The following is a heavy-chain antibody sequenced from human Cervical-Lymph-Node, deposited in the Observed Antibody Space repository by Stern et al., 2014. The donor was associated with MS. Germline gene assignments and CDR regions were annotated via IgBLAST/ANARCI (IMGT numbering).Heavy chain of an antibody. CDR3: ARGYGGNPIDY. J-gene: IGHJ4*02. Sequence: QLQLQELGPRLVKISETLSLTYTVSCGSTSSYYWSSTLQPPRKAMEWIGYIYYSGSTNYNPSLKSRVTISVDTSKNQFSLKLSSVTAADTAVYYCARGYGGNPIDYWGQGTLVTVSS. CDR1: CGSTSSYY. D-gene: IGHD4-23*01. CDR2: IYYSGST. V-gene: IGHV4-59*01.